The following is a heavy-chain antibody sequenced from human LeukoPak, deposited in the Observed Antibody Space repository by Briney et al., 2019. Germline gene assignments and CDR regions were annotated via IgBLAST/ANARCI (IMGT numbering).Heavy chain of an antibody. D-gene: IGHD2-2*01. J-gene: IGHJ4*02. CDR2: IYSGGST. Sequence: GGSLRLSFAASGFTVSSNYMSWVRQAPGKGLEWVSVIYSGGSTYYADSVKGRFTISRDNAKNSLYLQMNSLRAEDTAVYYCANHLACGSTSCPPFDYWGQGTLVTVSS. V-gene: IGHV3-53*01. CDR1: GFTVSSNY. CDR3: ANHLACGSTSCPPFDY.